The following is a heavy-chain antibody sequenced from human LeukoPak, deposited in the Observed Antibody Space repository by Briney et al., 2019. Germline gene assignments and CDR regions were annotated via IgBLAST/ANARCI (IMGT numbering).Heavy chain of an antibody. D-gene: IGHD3-22*01. V-gene: IGHV1-69*13. CDR1: GGTFSSYA. J-gene: IGHJ4*02. CDR3: ASNYYDSSGYYYFDY. CDR2: IIPIFGTA. Sequence: SVKVSCKASGGTFSSYAISWVRQAPGQGLEWMGGIIPIFGTANYAQKFQGRVTITADESTSTAYMELSSLRSEDTAVYYCASNYYDSSGYYYFDYWGQGTLVTVSS.